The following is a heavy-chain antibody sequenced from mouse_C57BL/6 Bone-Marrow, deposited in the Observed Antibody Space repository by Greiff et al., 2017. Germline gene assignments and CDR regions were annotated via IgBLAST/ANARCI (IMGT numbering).Heavy chain of an antibody. D-gene: IGHD1-1*01. Sequence: QVHVKQSGSELRSPGSSVKLSCKDFDSEVFPIAYMSWVRQKPGHGFEWIGGILPSIGRTIYGEKFEDKATLDADTLSNTAYLELNSLTSEDFAIYYCAIHYYRSSPPYWYFDVWGTRTPGPVS. CDR2: ILPSIGRT. V-gene: IGHV15-2*01. J-gene: IGHJ1*03. CDR3: AIHYYRSSPPYWYFDV. CDR1: DSEVFPIAY.